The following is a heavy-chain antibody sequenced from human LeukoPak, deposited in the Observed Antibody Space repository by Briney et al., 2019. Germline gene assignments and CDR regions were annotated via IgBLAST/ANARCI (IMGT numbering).Heavy chain of an antibody. CDR1: GFTFSSYA. CDR2: ISYDGSNK. Sequence: GGSLRLSCAASGFTFSSYAMHWVRQAPGKGLEWVAVISYDGSNKYYADSVKGRFTISRDNSKNTLYLQMNSLRAEDTAVYYCARGRWLQPFDYWGQGTLVTVSS. J-gene: IGHJ4*02. V-gene: IGHV3-30*04. D-gene: IGHD5-24*01. CDR3: ARGRWLQPFDY.